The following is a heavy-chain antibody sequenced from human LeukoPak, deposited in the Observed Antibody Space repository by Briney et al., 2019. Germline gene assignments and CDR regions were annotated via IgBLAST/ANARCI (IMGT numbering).Heavy chain of an antibody. CDR2: MNPNSGNT. D-gene: IGHD6-19*01. CDR3: ARGRSSGWYRSEYFQH. V-gene: IGHV1-8*01. Sequence: ASVKVSCKASGYTFTSYDSNWVRQATGQGLEWMGWMNPNSGNTGYAQKLQCRIIMTRNTSISTAYMELSSLRSEDTAVYYCARGRSSGWYRSEYFQHWGQGTLVTVSS. CDR1: GYTFTSYD. J-gene: IGHJ1*01.